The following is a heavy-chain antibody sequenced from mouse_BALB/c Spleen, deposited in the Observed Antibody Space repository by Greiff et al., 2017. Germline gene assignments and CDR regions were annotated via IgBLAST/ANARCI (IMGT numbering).Heavy chain of an antibody. CDR3: TRIYDGYYYFDY. D-gene: IGHD2-3*01. V-gene: IGHV6-6*02. Sequence: EVHLVESGGGLVQPGGSMKLSCVASGFTFSNYWMNWVRQSPEKGLEWVAEIRLKSNNYATHYAESVKGRFTISRDDSKSSVYLQMNNLRAEDTGIYYCTRIYDGYYYFDYWGQGTTLTVSS. CDR1: GFTFSNYW. CDR2: IRLKSNNYAT. J-gene: IGHJ2*01.